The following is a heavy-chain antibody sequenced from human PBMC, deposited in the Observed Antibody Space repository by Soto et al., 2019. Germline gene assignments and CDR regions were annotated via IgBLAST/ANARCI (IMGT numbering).Heavy chain of an antibody. D-gene: IGHD2-2*01. Sequence: SETLSLTCAVSGGSISSGGYSWSWIRQPPGKGLEWIGYIYHSGSTYYNPSLKSRVTISVDRSKNQFSLKLSSVTAADTAVYYCARGVIPRGDSVVVPAAKSSGFDPWGQGTLVTVSS. CDR1: GGSISSGGYS. J-gene: IGHJ5*02. CDR2: IYHSGST. V-gene: IGHV4-30-2*01. CDR3: ARGVIPRGDSVVVPAAKSSGFDP.